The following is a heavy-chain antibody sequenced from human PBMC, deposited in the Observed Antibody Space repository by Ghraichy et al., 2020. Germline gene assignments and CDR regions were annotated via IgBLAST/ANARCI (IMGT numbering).Heavy chain of an antibody. Sequence: SETLSLTCTVSGGSMSVGDYYWSWIRQHPAKGLEWIGHIYKTGISYDNPSLKSRVSISVDMTRNQFSLQLSSLTAADTAVYYCARTSGFDEAWDFDLWGRGTLVAVSS. V-gene: IGHV4-31*03. J-gene: IGHJ2*01. D-gene: IGHD5-12*01. CDR2: IYKTGIS. CDR1: GGSMSVGDYY. CDR3: ARTSGFDEAWDFDL.